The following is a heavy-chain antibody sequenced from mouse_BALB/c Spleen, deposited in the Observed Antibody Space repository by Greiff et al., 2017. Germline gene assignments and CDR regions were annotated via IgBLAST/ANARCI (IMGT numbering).Heavy chain of an antibody. D-gene: IGHD2-4*01. Sequence: DAGGGLVQPKGSLKLSCAASGFTFNTNAMNWVRQAPGKGLEWVARIRSKSNNYATYYADSVKDRFTISRDDSQSMLYLQMNNLKTEDTAMYYCVRYDYDEDAMDYWGQGTSVTVSS. CDR2: IRSKSNNYAT. V-gene: IGHV10S3*01. J-gene: IGHJ4*01. CDR1: GFTFNTNA. CDR3: VRYDYDEDAMDY.